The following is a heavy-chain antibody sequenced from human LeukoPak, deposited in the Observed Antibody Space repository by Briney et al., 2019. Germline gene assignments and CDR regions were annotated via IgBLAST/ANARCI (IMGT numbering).Heavy chain of an antibody. CDR1: GGSISSSSYY. CDR2: MYYSGST. J-gene: IGHJ4*02. V-gene: IGHV4-39*01. Sequence: PSETLSLTCTVSGGSISSSSYYWGWIRQPPGKGLEWIGSMYYSGSTYYNPSLKSRVSISVDTSKNQVSLKLNSVTAADTAVYYCASQVRPSSGYQLLHYFDYWGQGTLVTVSS. CDR3: ASQVRPSSGYQLLHYFDY. D-gene: IGHD2-2*01.